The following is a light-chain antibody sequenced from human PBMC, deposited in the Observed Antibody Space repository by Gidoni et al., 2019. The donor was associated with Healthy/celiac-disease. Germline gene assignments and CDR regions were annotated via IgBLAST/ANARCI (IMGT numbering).Light chain of an antibody. CDR3: QQSYRTPLT. V-gene: IGKV1-39*01. CDR2: AAS. J-gene: IGKJ4*01. Sequence: DIKMTQSPSSLSASVGDRVTITCRARQSISSYLNLYQQKPGKATKLLIYAASSLQSGVPSRFSGSGSGTDFTLTISSLQHEDFATYYCQQSYRTPLTFGGGTKVEIK. CDR1: QSISSY.